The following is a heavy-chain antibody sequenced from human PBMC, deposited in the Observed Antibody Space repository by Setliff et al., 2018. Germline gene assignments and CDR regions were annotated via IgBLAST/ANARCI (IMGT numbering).Heavy chain of an antibody. V-gene: IGHV1-2*02. Sequence: ASVKVSCKSSGNSFTVFYLHWVRQAPGQGLEWMGWISPHSGDTHYAQKFQSRVRMTRDTSTYAAYLELSDLTSDDTAMYYCARSGSFGMRYWFDYCGQGALVTVSS. D-gene: IGHD1-26*01. CDR3: ARSGSFGMRYWFDY. CDR1: GNSFTVFY. J-gene: IGHJ4*02. CDR2: ISPHSGDT.